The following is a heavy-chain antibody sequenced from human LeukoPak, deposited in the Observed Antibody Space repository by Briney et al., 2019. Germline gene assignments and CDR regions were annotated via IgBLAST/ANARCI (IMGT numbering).Heavy chain of an antibody. Sequence: PGGSLRLSCAASGFTFSSYGMHWVRQAPGKGLEWVAFIRYDGSNKYYADSVKGRFTISRDNSKNTLYLQMNSLRAEDTAVYYCAKDRTGVYSAAGTEPFWYWGQGTLVTVSS. V-gene: IGHV3-30*02. CDR3: AKDRTGVYSAAGTEPFWY. D-gene: IGHD6-13*01. CDR2: IRYDGSNK. J-gene: IGHJ4*02. CDR1: GFTFSSYG.